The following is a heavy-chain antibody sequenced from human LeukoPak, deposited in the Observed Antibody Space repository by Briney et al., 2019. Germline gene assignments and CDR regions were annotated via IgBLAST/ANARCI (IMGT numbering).Heavy chain of an antibody. J-gene: IGHJ6*03. CDR1: GGSMSSFY. V-gene: IGHV4-59*08. CDR3: ARVRGELLGYYYYYMDV. CDR2: IYYTGST. Sequence: SETLSLTCTVSGGSMSSFYWSWIRQPPGEGLEWIGYIYYTGSTNYNPSLKSRVTISVDTSKNQFSLKLSSVTAADTAVYYCARVRGELLGYYYYYMDVWGKGTTVTVSS. D-gene: IGHD1-26*01.